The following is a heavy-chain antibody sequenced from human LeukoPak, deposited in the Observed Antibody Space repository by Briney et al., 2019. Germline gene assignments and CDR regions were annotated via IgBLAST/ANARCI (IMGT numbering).Heavy chain of an antibody. CDR1: GFTFFRYW. J-gene: IGHJ4*02. D-gene: IGHD6-19*01. V-gene: IGHV3-74*03. Sequence: PGGSLRLSCAASGFTFFRYWMHWVRQAPGKGLVWVSRINSVGCDTTYADSVKGRFTISRDNAKNTLYLQVNSLRAEDTAVYDCLSGSWYFDYWGQGTLVTVSS. CDR2: INSVGCDT. CDR3: LSGSWYFDY.